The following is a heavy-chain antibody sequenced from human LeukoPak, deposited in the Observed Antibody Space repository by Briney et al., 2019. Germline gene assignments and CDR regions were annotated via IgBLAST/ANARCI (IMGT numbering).Heavy chain of an antibody. J-gene: IGHJ4*02. CDR1: GYSFTTYW. CDR2: IYPDDSDT. V-gene: IGHV5-51*01. D-gene: IGHD6-13*01. CDR3: AIVRGGQQLGDY. Sequence: GESLKISCKGSGYSFTTYWIVWVRQMPGKGLEWMGIIYPDDSDTRYSPSFQGQVTISADRSISSAYLQWSSLRASDTAMYCCAIVRGGQQLGDYWGQGTLVTVSS.